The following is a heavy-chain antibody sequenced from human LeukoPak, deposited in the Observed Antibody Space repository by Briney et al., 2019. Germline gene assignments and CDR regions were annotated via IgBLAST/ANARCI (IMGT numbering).Heavy chain of an antibody. CDR1: GGSISSISYY. CDR2: IYYSGST. V-gene: IGHV4-39*07. CDR3: ARLYGNFQNYYDY. J-gene: IGHJ4*02. Sequence: SETLSLTCTVSGGSISSISYYWGWIRQPPGKRLEWIGHIYYSGSTFYNPSLKSRVTISVDTSKNQFSLKLRSVTAADTAMFYCARLYGNFQNYYDYWGQGTLVAVSS. D-gene: IGHD1-7*01.